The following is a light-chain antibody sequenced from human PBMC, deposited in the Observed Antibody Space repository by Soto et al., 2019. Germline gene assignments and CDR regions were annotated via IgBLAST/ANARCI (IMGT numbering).Light chain of an antibody. V-gene: IGLV2-14*01. CDR1: SSDVGGYNY. CDR3: SSYTSSSTQV. J-gene: IGLJ2*01. Sequence: QSVLTQPASVSGSPGQSITISCTGTSSDVGGYNYVSWYQQHPGKAPKLMIYDVSNRPSGVSNRFSGSKSGNTASLTISGLQAEDEADYYCSSYTSSSTQVFGGGTKVTVI. CDR2: DVS.